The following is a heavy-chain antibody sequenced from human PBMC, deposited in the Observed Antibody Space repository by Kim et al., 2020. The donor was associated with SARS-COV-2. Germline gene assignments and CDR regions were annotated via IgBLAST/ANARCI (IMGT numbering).Heavy chain of an antibody. V-gene: IGHV4-4*02. CDR2: IYHSGST. J-gene: IGHJ6*02. CDR1: GGSVSSSNW. Sequence: SETLSLTCAVSGGSVSSSNWWSWVRQPPGKGLEWIGQIYHSGSTNYNPSLKSRVTTSVDKSKNQFSLKLISVTAADTALYYCARISSYHYGMDVWGQGTT. CDR3: ARISSYHYGMDV.